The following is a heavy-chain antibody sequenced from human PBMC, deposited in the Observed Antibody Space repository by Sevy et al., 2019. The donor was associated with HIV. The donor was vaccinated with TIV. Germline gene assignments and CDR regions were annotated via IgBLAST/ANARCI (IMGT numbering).Heavy chain of an antibody. CDR2: ISLSGGDT. V-gene: IGHV3-23*01. CDR3: AKDRVSGTYYTGDFDY. J-gene: IGHJ4*02. Sequence: GGSLRLSCAASGFTFSTYAMTWVRQAPGKGLEWVSVISLSGGDTYYTDSVKGRFTISRDNSKNTLYLQMNSLRAEDTAVYYCAKDRVSGTYYTGDFDYWGQGTLVTDSS. CDR1: GFTFSTYA. D-gene: IGHD3-10*01.